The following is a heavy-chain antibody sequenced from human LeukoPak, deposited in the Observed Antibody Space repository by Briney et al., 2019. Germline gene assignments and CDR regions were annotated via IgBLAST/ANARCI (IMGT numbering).Heavy chain of an antibody. J-gene: IGHJ4*02. CDR1: GGSFSGYY. CDR2: INHSGST. Sequence: SETLSLTCAVYGGSFSGYYWSWIRQPPGKGLEWIGEINHSGSTNYNPSLKSRVTISVDTSKNQFSLKLSSVTAADTAVYYCARGRGEVITPIDYWGQGTRVTVSS. CDR3: ARGRGEVITPIDY. D-gene: IGHD3-22*01. V-gene: IGHV4-34*01.